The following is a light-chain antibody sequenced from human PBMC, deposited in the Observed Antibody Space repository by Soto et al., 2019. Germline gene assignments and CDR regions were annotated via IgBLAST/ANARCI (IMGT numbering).Light chain of an antibody. V-gene: IGKV4-1*01. CDR1: QSVLYSSNNKNY. CDR2: WAS. CDR3: QQYYSTPYT. Sequence: DIVMTQSPDSLAVSLSERATINCKSSQSVLYSSNNKNYLAWYQQKPGQPPKLLIYWASTRESGVADRFSGGGSGTDFSLTISSLQAYGGAVYYCQQYYSTPYTFGQGTKLEIK. J-gene: IGKJ2*01.